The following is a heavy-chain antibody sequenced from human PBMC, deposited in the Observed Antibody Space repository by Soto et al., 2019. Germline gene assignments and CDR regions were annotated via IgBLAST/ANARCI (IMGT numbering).Heavy chain of an antibody. CDR2: IYHSGST. CDR3: ALITMISGRAFDI. J-gene: IGHJ3*02. CDR1: GGSISSGGYS. V-gene: IGHV4-30-2*01. Sequence: SETLSLTCAVSGGSISSGGYSWSWIRQPPGKGLEWIGYIYHSGSTYYNPSLKSRVTISVDRSKNQFSLKLSSATAADTAVYYCALITMISGRAFDIWGQGTMVTVSS. D-gene: IGHD3-22*01.